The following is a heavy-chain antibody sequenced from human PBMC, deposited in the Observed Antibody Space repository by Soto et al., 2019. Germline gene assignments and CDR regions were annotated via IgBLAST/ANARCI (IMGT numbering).Heavy chain of an antibody. D-gene: IGHD3-9*01. CDR3: ARDKGLYYDILTGSAPYDAFDI. J-gene: IGHJ3*02. V-gene: IGHV1-2*04. Sequence: ASVTGSCKTSGYTFTGYYMRWVRQAPGQGLEWMGWINPNSGGTNYAQKFQGWVTMTRDTSISTAYMELSRLRSDDTAVYYCARDKGLYYDILTGSAPYDAFDIWGQGTMVTVSS. CDR2: INPNSGGT. CDR1: GYTFTGYY.